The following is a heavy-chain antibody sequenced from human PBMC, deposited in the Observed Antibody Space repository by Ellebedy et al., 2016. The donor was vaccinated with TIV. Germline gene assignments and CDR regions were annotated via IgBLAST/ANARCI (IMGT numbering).Heavy chain of an antibody. D-gene: IGHD3-10*01. CDR1: GGSISSSSYY. CDR2: IYYSGST. J-gene: IGHJ4*02. CDR3: ARHVIPRITMVRGVADY. V-gene: IGHV4-39*01. Sequence: SETLSLTCTVSGGSISSSSYYWGWIRQPPGKGLEWIGTIYYSGSTYYNPSLKSRVTISVDTSKNQFSLKLSSVTAADTAVYYCARHVIPRITMVRGVADYWGQGTLVTVSS.